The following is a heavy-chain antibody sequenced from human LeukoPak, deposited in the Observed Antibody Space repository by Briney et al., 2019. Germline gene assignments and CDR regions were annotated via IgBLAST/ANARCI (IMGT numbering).Heavy chain of an antibody. CDR1: GFTFSNFG. CDR3: AKERCSGSACYIFDG. J-gene: IGHJ4*02. D-gene: IGHD2-15*01. V-gene: IGHV3-30*18. Sequence: GRSLRLSCAASGFTFSNFGMHWVRQTPGKGLECVAVISYDGSNTYYADSVKGRFTISRDNSKSTLPLQLSSLGVEDTAVYYCAKERCSGSACYIFDGWGQATSVIVSA. CDR2: ISYDGSNT.